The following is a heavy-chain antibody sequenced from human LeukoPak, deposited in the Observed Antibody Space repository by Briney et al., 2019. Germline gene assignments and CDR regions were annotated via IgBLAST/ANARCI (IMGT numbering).Heavy chain of an antibody. CDR2: INHSGST. CDR1: GGSFSGYY. J-gene: IGHJ5*02. V-gene: IGHV4-34*01. Sequence: KPSETLSLTCAAYGGSFSGYYWSWIRQPPGKGLEWIGEINHSGSTNYNPSIKSRVTISVDTTKNQFSLKLSSETAADTAVYYCASRPNNWFDPWGQETLVTVAS. CDR3: ASRPNNWFDP.